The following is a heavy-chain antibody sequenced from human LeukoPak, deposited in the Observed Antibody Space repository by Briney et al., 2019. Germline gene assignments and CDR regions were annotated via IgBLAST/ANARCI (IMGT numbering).Heavy chain of an antibody. D-gene: IGHD5-18*01. Sequence: PSETLSLTCAVYGGSFSGYYWSWIRQPPGKGLEWIGEINHSGSTNCNPSLKSRVTISVDTSKNQFSLKLSSVTAADTAVYYCARGRGIQLWAYFDYWGQGTLVTVSS. J-gene: IGHJ4*02. CDR1: GGSFSGYY. CDR2: INHSGST. V-gene: IGHV4-34*01. CDR3: ARGRGIQLWAYFDY.